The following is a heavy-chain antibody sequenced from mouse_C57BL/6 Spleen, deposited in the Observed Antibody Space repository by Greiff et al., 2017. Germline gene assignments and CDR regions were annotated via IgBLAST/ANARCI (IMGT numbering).Heavy chain of an antibody. J-gene: IGHJ4*01. D-gene: IGHD2-5*01. CDR1: GYTFTSYW. CDR3: ARRGYSKIAMDY. CDR2: IDPSAGET. V-gene: IGHV1-52*01. Sequence: QVQLQQPGAELVRPGSSVKLSCKASGYTFTSYWMHWVKQRPVQGLEWIGNIDPSAGETNYNQKFKDKATLTVDKSSSTAYMQLSSLTSEDSAVYYCARRGYSKIAMDYWGQGTSVTVSS.